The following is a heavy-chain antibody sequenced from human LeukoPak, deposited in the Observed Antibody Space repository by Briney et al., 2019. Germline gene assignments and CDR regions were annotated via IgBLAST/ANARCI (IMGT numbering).Heavy chain of an antibody. CDR2: IWYDGSNK. J-gene: IGHJ4*02. V-gene: IGHV3-33*06. CDR3: AKDSRLQLWDYFDY. Sequence: GESLKISCAASGFTFSSYGMHWVRQAPGKGLEWVAVIWYDGSNKYYADSVKGRFTISRDNSKNTLYLQMNSLRAEDTAVYYCAKDSRLQLWDYFDYWGQGTLVTVSS. CDR1: GFTFSSYG. D-gene: IGHD5-18*01.